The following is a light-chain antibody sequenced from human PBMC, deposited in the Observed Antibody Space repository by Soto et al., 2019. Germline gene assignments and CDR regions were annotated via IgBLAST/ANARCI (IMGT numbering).Light chain of an antibody. Sequence: SALTQPACVSGSPGQSITISYSGTSSDIGSYDHVAWYQQFPGKSPKLIIYAVSDRPSGVSDRFSGSKSGISASLTISGLQTEDEADYYCISYTDRQSYLCGTGTKVTVL. CDR1: SSDIGSYDH. CDR2: AVS. J-gene: IGLJ1*01. V-gene: IGLV2-14*03. CDR3: ISYTDRQSYL.